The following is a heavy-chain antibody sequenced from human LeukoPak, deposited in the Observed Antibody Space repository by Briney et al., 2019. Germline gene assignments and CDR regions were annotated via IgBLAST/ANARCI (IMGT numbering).Heavy chain of an antibody. V-gene: IGHV5-51*01. Sequence: GESLKISCKGSGYSFTSYWIGWVRQMPGKGLEWMGIIYPGDSDTRYSPSFQGQVTISADKSISTAYLQWSSLKASDTALYYCAKGVYDPDYYFDSWGQGTLVTVSS. CDR3: AKGVYDPDYYFDS. D-gene: IGHD6-13*01. CDR1: GYSFTSYW. J-gene: IGHJ4*02. CDR2: IYPGDSDT.